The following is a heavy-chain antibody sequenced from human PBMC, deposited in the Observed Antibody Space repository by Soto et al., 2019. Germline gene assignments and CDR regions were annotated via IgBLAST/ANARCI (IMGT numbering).Heavy chain of an antibody. CDR3: ARSRGVVEPAASYDY. J-gene: IGHJ4*02. Sequence: GGSLRLSCAASGFTFSDYTMNWVRQAPGKGLEWVSSISGYSSYIFYADSVKGRFSISRDNAKNSLSLQMNNLRAEDTAVYYCARSRGVVEPAASYDYWGPGTLVTVSS. V-gene: IGHV3-21*01. D-gene: IGHD2-2*01. CDR2: ISGYSSYI. CDR1: GFTFSDYT.